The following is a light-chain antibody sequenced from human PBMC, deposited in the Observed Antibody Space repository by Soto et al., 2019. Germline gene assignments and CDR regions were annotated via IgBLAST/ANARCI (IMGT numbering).Light chain of an antibody. J-gene: IGLJ1*01. Sequence: QSALTQPASVSGSPGQSITISCTGTSSDIGGYNYVAWYQQHLGKAPKLIIYDVAVRPSGVSNRFSGSKSGNTASLAISRLQAEDEAHYYCSSYTGASALYVFGTGTKLTVL. CDR3: SSYTGASALYV. V-gene: IGLV2-14*03. CDR2: DVA. CDR1: SSDIGGYNY.